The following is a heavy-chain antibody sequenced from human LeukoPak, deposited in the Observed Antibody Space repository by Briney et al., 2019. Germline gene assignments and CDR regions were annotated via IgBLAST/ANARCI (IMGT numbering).Heavy chain of an antibody. D-gene: IGHD2-21*02. Sequence: GGSLRLSCAASGFTFSDYYMSWIRQAPGKGLEWVSYISSSSSYTNYADSVKGRFTISRDNAKNSLYLQMNSLRAEDTAVYYCASSRCGGDCYSGWFDPWGQGTLVTVSS. CDR2: ISSSSSYT. V-gene: IGHV3-11*06. J-gene: IGHJ5*02. CDR3: ASSRCGGDCYSGWFDP. CDR1: GFTFSDYY.